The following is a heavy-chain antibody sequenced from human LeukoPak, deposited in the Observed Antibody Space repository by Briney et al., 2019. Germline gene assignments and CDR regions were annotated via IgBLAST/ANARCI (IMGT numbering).Heavy chain of an antibody. Sequence: ASVKVSCTASGYTFTSYGISWVRQAPGQGREWMGWISAYNVNTNYAQKLQGRVTITTDTSTSTAYMALRSLRPDDTAVYYCARGAYIAAAHNWFDPWGQGTLVTVSS. J-gene: IGHJ5*02. CDR2: ISAYNVNT. D-gene: IGHD6-13*01. CDR3: ARGAYIAAAHNWFDP. CDR1: GYTFTSYG. V-gene: IGHV1-18*01.